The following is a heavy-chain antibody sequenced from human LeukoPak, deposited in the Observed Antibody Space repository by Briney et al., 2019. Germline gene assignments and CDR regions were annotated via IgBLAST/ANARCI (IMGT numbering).Heavy chain of an antibody. D-gene: IGHD2-2*01. J-gene: IGHJ4*02. CDR3: ARGRYCGSTSCRFDY. Sequence: GGSLRISCAASGFTFSSYWMSGVRQAPGKGLEWVANIKQDGSEKYYVDSVKGRFTISRDNAKNSLYLQMNSLRAEDTAVYYCARGRYCGSTSCRFDYWGQGTLVTVSS. CDR1: GFTFSSYW. CDR2: IKQDGSEK. V-gene: IGHV3-7*04.